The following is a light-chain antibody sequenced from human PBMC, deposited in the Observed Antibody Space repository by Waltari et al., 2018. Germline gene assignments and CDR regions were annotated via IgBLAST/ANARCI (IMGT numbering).Light chain of an antibody. CDR1: ALPTKY. V-gene: IGLV3-10*01. J-gene: IGLJ3*02. CDR3: YSSESSGSYRV. CDR2: EDN. Sequence: SYELPQPPSVSVSPGQSARNTSSGHALPTKYAYWYQQKSGQAPVLVIYEDNKRPSETPERFSGSSSGTMATLTISGAQVDDEADYYCYSSESSGSYRVFGGGTKLTVL.